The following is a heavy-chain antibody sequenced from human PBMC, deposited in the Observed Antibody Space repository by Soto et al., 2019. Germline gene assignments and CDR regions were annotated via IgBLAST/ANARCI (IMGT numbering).Heavy chain of an antibody. J-gene: IGHJ5*02. CDR3: AREGDYCSGGSCYRWFDP. CDR2: IYYSGST. D-gene: IGHD2-15*01. Sequence: QVQLQESGPGLVKPSQTLSLTCTVSGGSISSGGYSWRWIRQHPGQGLEWIGYIYYSGSTYYNPSLKTRVTISLDTSKNQFSLKLSSVTAADTAVYYCAREGDYCSGGSCYRWFDPWGQGTLVTVSS. V-gene: IGHV4-31*03. CDR1: GGSISSGGYS.